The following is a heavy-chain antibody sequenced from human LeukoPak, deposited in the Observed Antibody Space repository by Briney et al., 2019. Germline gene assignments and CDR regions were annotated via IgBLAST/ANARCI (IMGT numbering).Heavy chain of an antibody. Sequence: GGSLRLSCAASGFTFSSAWMSWVRLAPGKGLEWVGRIKSKNYGGTPDYAAPVQGRFTISRDDSKNTLYLQMNSLKTEDTAVYYCTTDYVEMATIGFDYWGQGTLVTVSS. J-gene: IGHJ4*02. CDR3: TTDYVEMATIGFDY. D-gene: IGHD5-24*01. CDR2: IKSKNYGGTP. CDR1: GFTFSSAW. V-gene: IGHV3-15*01.